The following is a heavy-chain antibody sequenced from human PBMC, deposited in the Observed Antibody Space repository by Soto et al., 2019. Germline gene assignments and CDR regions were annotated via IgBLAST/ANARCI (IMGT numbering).Heavy chain of an antibody. CDR3: ARGGPTGGSYKYNWCDP. Sequence: SETLSLTCTVSGGSISSGDFYWTWIRQPPGRGLEWIGYISYSGSTYYNTSLKSRVTISVDTSKNQFSLKLNSVTAADTAVYYCARGGPTGGSYKYNWCDPWGQGTLVTVSS. CDR1: GGSISSGDFY. D-gene: IGHD2-15*01. J-gene: IGHJ5*02. CDR2: ISYSGST. V-gene: IGHV4-30-4*01.